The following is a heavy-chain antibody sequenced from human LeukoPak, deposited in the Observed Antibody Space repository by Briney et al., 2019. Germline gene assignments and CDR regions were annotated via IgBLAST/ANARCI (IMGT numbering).Heavy chain of an antibody. D-gene: IGHD3-22*01. CDR2: ISAYNGNT. Sequence: ASVKVSCKASGYTFTSYGISWVRLAPGQGLEWMGWISAYNGNTNYAQKLQGRVTMTTDTSTSTAYMELRSLRSDDTAVYYCATEPNYYDSSGYYEIDYWGQGTLVTVSS. J-gene: IGHJ4*02. CDR1: GYTFTSYG. V-gene: IGHV1-18*01. CDR3: ATEPNYYDSSGYYEIDY.